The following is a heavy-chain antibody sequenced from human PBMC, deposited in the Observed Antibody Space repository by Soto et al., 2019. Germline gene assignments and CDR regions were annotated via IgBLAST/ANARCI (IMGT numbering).Heavy chain of an antibody. J-gene: IGHJ4*02. CDR1: GDSFKNYA. V-gene: IGHV1-69*06. Sequence: QVQLVQSGAEVKKPGSSVKISCKTSGDSFKNYAIGWVRQVPGQGLEWTGSIIPLFSTANYARMFECRVTITADKSTTTVYMELGSLRSADTAVYYCARLDSTMITFDYWGQGTLVTVSS. CDR3: ARLDSTMITFDY. CDR2: IIPLFSTA. D-gene: IGHD5-18*01.